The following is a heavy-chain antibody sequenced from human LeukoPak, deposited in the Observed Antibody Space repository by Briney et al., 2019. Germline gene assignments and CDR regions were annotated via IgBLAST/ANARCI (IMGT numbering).Heavy chain of an antibody. J-gene: IGHJ4*02. D-gene: IGHD3-22*01. V-gene: IGHV1-24*01. CDR2: FYPEDGET. CDR1: GYALTELS. Sequence: ASVKVSCKVSGYALTELSMHWVRQAPGKGREGMGGFYPEDGETIYAQKFQGRVTMTEDTSTDTAYMELSSLRSEDTAVYYCATVAYYYDSSGYPYFDYWGQGTLVTVSS. CDR3: ATVAYYYDSSGYPYFDY.